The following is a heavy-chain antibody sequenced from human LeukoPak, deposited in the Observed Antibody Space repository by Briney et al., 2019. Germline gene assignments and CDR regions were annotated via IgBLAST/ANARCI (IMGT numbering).Heavy chain of an antibody. CDR3: TRWMRWLTPTFDY. CDR1: GFTFGDYA. D-gene: IGHD2-15*01. J-gene: IGHJ4*02. V-gene: IGHV3-49*03. Sequence: PGGSLRLSCTASGFTFGDYAMSWFRQAPGKGLEWVGFIRSKAYGGTTEYAASVKGRFTISRDDSKSIAYLQMNSLKTEDTAVYYCTRWMRWLTPTFDYWGQGTLVTVSS. CDR2: IRSKAYGGTT.